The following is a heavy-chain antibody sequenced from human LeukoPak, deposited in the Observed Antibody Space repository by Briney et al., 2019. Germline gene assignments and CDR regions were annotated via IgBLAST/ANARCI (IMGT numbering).Heavy chain of an antibody. CDR3: ARDASLYCSGKTCYWAFDL. CDR2: IKQDGKNK. J-gene: IGHJ5*02. D-gene: IGHD2-15*01. CDR1: GFAFSSYW. Sequence: GXXLRLSCAAPGFAFSSYWMSWVRQPPGKGLEWVANIKQDGKNKYYVDSVKGRFTISRDNAKNSLSLQMNTLRVEDTAVYYCARDASLYCSGKTCYWAFDLWGQGTPVTVSS. V-gene: IGHV3-7*01.